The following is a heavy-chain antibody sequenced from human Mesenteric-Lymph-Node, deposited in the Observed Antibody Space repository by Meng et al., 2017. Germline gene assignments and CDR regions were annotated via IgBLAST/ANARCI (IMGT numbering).Heavy chain of an antibody. J-gene: IGHJ4*02. Sequence: VQVRGCGPGLIKPSGSPSLTCAVSGGSISSSNWWSWVRQPPGKGLEWIGEIYHSGSTNYNPSLKSRVTISVDTSKNQFSLKLSSVTAADTAVYYCARDRTTGRYFDYWGQGTLVTVSS. CDR3: ARDRTTGRYFDY. CDR1: GGSISSSNW. V-gene: IGHV4-4*02. CDR2: IYHSGST. D-gene: IGHD4-11*01.